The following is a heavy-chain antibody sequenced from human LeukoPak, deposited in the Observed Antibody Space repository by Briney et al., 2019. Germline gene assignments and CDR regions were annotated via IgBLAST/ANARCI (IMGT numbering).Heavy chain of an antibody. CDR2: INSDGSST. Sequence: PGGSLRLSCAASGFTFSSYWMHWVRQAPGKGLVWVSRINSDGSSTMYADSVKGRFTISRDNSKNTLYLQMNSLRAEDTAVYYCARPDRLRAFDIWGQGTMVTVSS. D-gene: IGHD2-21*01. CDR3: ARPDRLRAFDI. CDR1: GFTFSSYW. V-gene: IGHV3-74*03. J-gene: IGHJ3*02.